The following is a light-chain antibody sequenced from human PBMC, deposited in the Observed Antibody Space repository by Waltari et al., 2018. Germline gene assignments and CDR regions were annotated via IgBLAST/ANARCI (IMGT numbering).Light chain of an antibody. CDR2: AAS. CDR3: LQLKNYPLT. V-gene: IGKV1-17*01. Sequence: IQMTQSPSSLSASVGDTLTITCRASQGVNSNLNWFQQRPGKAPKLLIYAASSLESGVPSRFSGSGSGTDFTLTISRLQPEDFAIYYCLQLKNYPLTFGGGTKVEIK. CDR1: QGVNSN. J-gene: IGKJ4*01.